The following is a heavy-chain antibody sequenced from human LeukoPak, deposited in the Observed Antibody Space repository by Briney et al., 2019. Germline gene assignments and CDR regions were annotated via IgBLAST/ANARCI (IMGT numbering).Heavy chain of an antibody. CDR3: ARDVRGGEKRFDY. CDR1: GYTFTTYG. CDR2: MNPNSGNT. V-gene: IGHV1-8*01. Sequence: ASVKVSCKASGYTFTTYGINWVRQATGQGLEWMGWMNPNSGNTGYAQKYQGRVTMTRNTSINTAYMELSSLTSDDTAVYYCARDVRGGEKRFDYWGQGTLVTVSS. D-gene: IGHD3-10*01. J-gene: IGHJ4*02.